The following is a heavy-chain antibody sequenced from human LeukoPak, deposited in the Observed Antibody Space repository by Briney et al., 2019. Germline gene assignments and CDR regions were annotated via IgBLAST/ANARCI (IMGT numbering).Heavy chain of an antibody. CDR2: MNPNSGNT. J-gene: IGHJ6*03. D-gene: IGHD4-17*01. CDR1: GYTFTSYD. CDR3: ARRGGKNYGDYVLYYYYMDV. V-gene: IGHV1-8*01. Sequence: ASVKVSCKASGYTFTSYDINWVRQATGQGLEWMGWMNPNSGNTGYAQKFQGRVTMTTDTSTSTAYMELRSLRSDDTAVYYCARRGGKNYGDYVLYYYYMDVWGKGTTVTISS.